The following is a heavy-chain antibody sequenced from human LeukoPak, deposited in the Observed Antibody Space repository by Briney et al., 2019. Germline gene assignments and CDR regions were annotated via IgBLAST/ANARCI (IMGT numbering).Heavy chain of an antibody. Sequence: ASVKVSCKASGYNFIEYYIHWVRQAPGQGLEWVGIINPSGGSTSYAQKFQGRVTMTRDMSTNTVYMELSSLRAEDTAVHYCARGVSIFGVDAPDYMDVWGKGTTVTVSS. CDR3: ARGVSIFGVDAPDYMDV. J-gene: IGHJ6*03. CDR2: INPSGGST. V-gene: IGHV1-46*01. D-gene: IGHD3-3*01. CDR1: GYNFIEYY.